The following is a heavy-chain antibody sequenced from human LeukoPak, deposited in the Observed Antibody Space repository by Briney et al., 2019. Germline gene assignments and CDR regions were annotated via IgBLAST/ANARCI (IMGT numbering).Heavy chain of an antibody. Sequence: PGGSLRLSSAACGFPFSSYAMSWVRQAPGKGLEWVTLISSSGASTYYADSVKGRFTISRDNSKHTLYLQMNGLRAEDTAVYFCAKSLDRHSSGDNFDYWGQGTLVTVSS. J-gene: IGHJ4*02. V-gene: IGHV3-23*01. CDR2: ISSSGAST. CDR3: AKSLDRHSSGDNFDY. D-gene: IGHD6-25*01. CDR1: GFPFSSYA.